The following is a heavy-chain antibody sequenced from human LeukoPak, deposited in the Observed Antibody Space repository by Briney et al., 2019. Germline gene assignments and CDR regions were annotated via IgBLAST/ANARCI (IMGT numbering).Heavy chain of an antibody. V-gene: IGHV3-7*03. Sequence: GGSLRLSRAPSGFTLSTYWMSWVRQAPPTGVEWVASIKQDGSEKSYVDSVKGRFTISRDNAKNSLYLQMNSLRAEDTAVYYCARGGYQLLWYWGQGTLVTVSS. J-gene: IGHJ4*02. D-gene: IGHD2-2*01. CDR2: IKQDGSEK. CDR1: GFTLSTYW. CDR3: ARGGYQLLWY.